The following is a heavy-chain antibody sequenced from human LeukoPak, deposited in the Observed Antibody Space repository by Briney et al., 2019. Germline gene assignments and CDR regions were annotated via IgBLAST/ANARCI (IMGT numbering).Heavy chain of an antibody. CDR2: ISYDGSNK. D-gene: IGHD6-19*01. Sequence: GGSLRLSCAASGFTFSSYAMHWVRPAPGKGLEWVAVISYDGSNKYYADSVKGRFTISRDNSKNTLYLQMNSLRAEDTAVYYCARDKQWLAHFDYWGQGTLVTVSS. J-gene: IGHJ4*02. CDR1: GFTFSSYA. CDR3: ARDKQWLAHFDY. V-gene: IGHV3-30-3*01.